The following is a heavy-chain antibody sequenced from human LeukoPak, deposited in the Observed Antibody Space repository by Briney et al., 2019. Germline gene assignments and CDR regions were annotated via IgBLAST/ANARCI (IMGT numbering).Heavy chain of an antibody. CDR2: LSGSGGST. D-gene: IGHD3-22*01. CDR3: AKNYYDSSGYYYFDY. CDR1: GFTFSSYA. J-gene: IGHJ4*02. Sequence: PWGSLRLSCAASGFTFSSYAMSWVPQAPGKGLEWVSALSGSGGSTYYADSVEGRFTISRDNSKNTLYLQMNCLRAEDTAVYYCAKNYYDSSGYYYFDYWGQGTLVTVSS. V-gene: IGHV3-23*01.